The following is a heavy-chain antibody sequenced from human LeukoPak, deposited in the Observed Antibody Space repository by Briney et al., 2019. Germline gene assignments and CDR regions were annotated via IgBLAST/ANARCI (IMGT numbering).Heavy chain of an antibody. Sequence: PSETLSLTCTVSGGSISSYYWSWIRQPPGKGLEWIGYIYYSGSTNYNPSLKSRVTISVDTSKNQFSLKLSSVTAADTAVYYCARDSSGAFDYWGQGTLVTVSS. CDR1: GGSISSYY. CDR3: ARDSSGAFDY. CDR2: IYYSGST. J-gene: IGHJ4*02. V-gene: IGHV4-59*01.